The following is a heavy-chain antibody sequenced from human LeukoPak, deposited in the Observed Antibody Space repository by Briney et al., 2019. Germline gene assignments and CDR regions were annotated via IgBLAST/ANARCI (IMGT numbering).Heavy chain of an antibody. CDR1: GYSFNNYW. D-gene: IGHD4-11*01. CDR3: ARRLTTATFDY. Sequence: GESLKISCEGSGYSFNNYWIVWVRQMPGEGLEWMGIIYPGDSDTRYSPSFQGLVTISVDKSISTAYLQWSSLKASDTAMYYCARRLTTATFDYWGREPWSPSP. CDR2: IYPGDSDT. V-gene: IGHV5-51*01. J-gene: IGHJ4*02.